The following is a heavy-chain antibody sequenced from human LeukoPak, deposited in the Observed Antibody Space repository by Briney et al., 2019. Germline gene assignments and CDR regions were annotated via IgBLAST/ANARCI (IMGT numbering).Heavy chain of an antibody. CDR1: GYTFTGHY. D-gene: IGHD3/OR15-3a*01. J-gene: IGHJ5*02. CDR2: INPNNGDT. Sequence: ASVKVSCKTSGYTFTGHYMHWVRQAPGQGLEWMGRINPNNGDTNYAQKFQGRVTMTRDTSINTAYMELSRLTSDDTAVYYCARDNGVGLVTEWFDPWGQGTLVTVSS. CDR3: ARDNGVGLVTEWFDP. V-gene: IGHV1-2*06.